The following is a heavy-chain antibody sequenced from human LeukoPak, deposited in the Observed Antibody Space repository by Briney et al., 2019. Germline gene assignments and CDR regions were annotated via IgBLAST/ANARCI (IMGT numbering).Heavy chain of an antibody. CDR3: AQSYYYDSSGYQNP. J-gene: IGHJ5*02. D-gene: IGHD3-22*01. V-gene: IGHV1-2*02. CDR2: INPNSGGT. CDR1: GYTFTGYY. Sequence: ASVKVCCKASGYTFTGYYMHWVRQAPGQGLEWMGWINPNSGGTNYAQKFQGRVTMTRDTSISTAYMELSRLRSDDTAVYYCAQSYYYDSSGYQNPWGQGTLVTVSS.